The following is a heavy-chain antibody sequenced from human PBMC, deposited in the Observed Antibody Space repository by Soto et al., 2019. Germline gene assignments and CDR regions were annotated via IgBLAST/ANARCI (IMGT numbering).Heavy chain of an antibody. D-gene: IGHD6-6*01. CDR2: IPYDGSNK. CDR1: GFTFSSYG. CDR3: AKVSPRAARPGYYYGMDV. Sequence: GGSLRLSCAASGFTFSSYGMHWVRQAPGKGLEWVAVIPYDGSNKYYADSVKGRFTISRDNSKNTLYLQMNSLRAEDTAVYYCAKVSPRAARPGYYYGMDVWGQGTTVTVSS. J-gene: IGHJ6*02. V-gene: IGHV3-30*18.